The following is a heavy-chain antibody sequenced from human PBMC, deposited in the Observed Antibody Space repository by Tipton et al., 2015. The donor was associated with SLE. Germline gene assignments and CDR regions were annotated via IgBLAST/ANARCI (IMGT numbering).Heavy chain of an antibody. CDR1: GYSFTATN. V-gene: IGHV1-8*02. Sequence: QLVQSGADVKKPGASVKVSCKASGYSFTATNINWLRQATGQGLEWMGWMNPSTGVTGYAQKFQGRVTMTRNTSISTAYMELSSLRSDDTAVYYCARHSSSDWYYDLWGQGALVTVSP. J-gene: IGHJ5*02. CDR3: ARHSSSDWYYDL. CDR2: MNPSTGVT. D-gene: IGHD6-19*01.